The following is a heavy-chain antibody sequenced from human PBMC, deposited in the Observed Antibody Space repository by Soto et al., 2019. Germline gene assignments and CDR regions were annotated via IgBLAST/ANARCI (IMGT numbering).Heavy chain of an antibody. V-gene: IGHV1-69*06. CDR2: IIPIFGTA. Sequence: VASVKVSCKASGGTFSSYAISWVRQAPGQGLEWMGGIIPIFGTANYAQKFQGRVTITADKSTSTAYMELSSLRSEDKAVYYCARNLDCSSTSCYDTRPLYYGMDVCGQRTTVTVSS. CDR3: ARNLDCSSTSCYDTRPLYYGMDV. J-gene: IGHJ6*02. D-gene: IGHD2-2*01. CDR1: GGTFSSYA.